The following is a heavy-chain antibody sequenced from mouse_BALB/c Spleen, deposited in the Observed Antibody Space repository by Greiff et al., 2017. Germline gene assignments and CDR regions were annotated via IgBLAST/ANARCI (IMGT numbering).Heavy chain of an antibody. CDR2: ISSGGSYT. D-gene: IGHD1-1*01. CDR3: TRGGYYGSSGWYFDV. Sequence: EVMLVESGGGLVKPGGSLKLSCAASGFTFSSYTMSWVRQTPEKRLEWVATISSGGSYTYYPDSVKGRFTISRDNAKNTLYLQMSSLKSEDTAMYYCTRGGYYGSSGWYFDVWGAGTTVTVSS. J-gene: IGHJ1*01. V-gene: IGHV5-6-4*01. CDR1: GFTFSSYT.